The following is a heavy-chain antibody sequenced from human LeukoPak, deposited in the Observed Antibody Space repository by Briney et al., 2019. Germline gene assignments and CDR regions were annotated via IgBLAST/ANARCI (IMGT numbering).Heavy chain of an antibody. CDR1: GSSISSGGYY. Sequence: PSQTLSLTCTVSGSSISSGGYYWGWIRQHPGKGLEWIGYIYYSGSTYYNPSLKSRVTISVDTSKNQFSLKLSSVTAADTAVYYCARSVKYYFDYWGQGTLVTVSS. CDR2: IYYSGST. V-gene: IGHV4-31*03. CDR3: ARSVKYYFDY. D-gene: IGHD3-16*02. J-gene: IGHJ4*02.